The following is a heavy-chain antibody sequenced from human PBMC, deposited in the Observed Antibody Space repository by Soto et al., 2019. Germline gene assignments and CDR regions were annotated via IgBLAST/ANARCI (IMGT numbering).Heavy chain of an antibody. CDR2: ISAYNGNT. D-gene: IGHD3-22*01. Sequence: GASVKVSCKASGYTFTNYGISWVRQAPGQGLEWMGWISAYNGNTNYAQKLQGRVTMTTDTSTSTAYMELRSLRSDDTAVYYCARERHYYYDSRGYSDDWGQGTLVTVAS. CDR3: ARERHYYYDSRGYSDD. J-gene: IGHJ4*02. CDR1: GYTFTNYG. V-gene: IGHV1-18*01.